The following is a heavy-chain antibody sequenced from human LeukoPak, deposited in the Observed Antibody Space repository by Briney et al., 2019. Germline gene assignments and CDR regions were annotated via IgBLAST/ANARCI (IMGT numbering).Heavy chain of an antibody. V-gene: IGHV3-49*04. CDR3: TRGGADYGDYDRFFAY. CDR1: GFTFGDYA. J-gene: IGHJ4*02. D-gene: IGHD4-17*01. Sequence: GGSLRLSCTTSGFTFGDYAMSWVRQAPGKGLEWVIFIRSKAYGGTVDYAASVEGRFTISRDDSKNIAYLQMNSLKIEDTAVYYCTRGGADYGDYDRFFAYWGQGTQVTVSS. CDR2: IRSKAYGGTV.